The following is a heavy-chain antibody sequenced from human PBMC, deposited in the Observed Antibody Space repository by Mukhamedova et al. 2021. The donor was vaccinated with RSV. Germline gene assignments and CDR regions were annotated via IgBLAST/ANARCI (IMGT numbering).Heavy chain of an antibody. D-gene: IGHD6-19*01. Sequence: NAEYMGGRVTITADESTSTAYMELSSLRSEDTAVYYCARDSSGWSKGFDSWGQGTLVTVSS. CDR3: ARDSSGWSKGFDS. V-gene: IGHV1-69*01. J-gene: IGHJ4*02.